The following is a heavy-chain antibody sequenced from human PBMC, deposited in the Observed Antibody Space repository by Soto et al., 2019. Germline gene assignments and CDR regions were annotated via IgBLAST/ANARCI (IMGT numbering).Heavy chain of an antibody. D-gene: IGHD3-9*01. CDR3: ARGRDYIWTF. CDR1: GGTSDEYW. J-gene: IGHJ4*02. Sequence: PSETLSLTCVVYGGTSDEYWWSWIRQPPGKGLEWIGEIHYSGNTNYNPSLKRRVTISVDTSKNQFSLKLTSATAADTAVYYCARGRDYIWTFGGQGTLVTVSS. V-gene: IGHV4-34*01. CDR2: IHYSGNT.